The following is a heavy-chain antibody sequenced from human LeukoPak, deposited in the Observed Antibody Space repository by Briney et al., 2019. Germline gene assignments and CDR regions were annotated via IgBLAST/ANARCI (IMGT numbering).Heavy chain of an antibody. V-gene: IGHV3-23*01. J-gene: IGHJ3*02. CDR2: ISGSGGST. CDR1: GFTFSSYA. D-gene: IGHD5-18*01. Sequence: PGGSLRLSCAASGFTFSSYAVSWVRQAPGKGLEWVSAISGSGGSTYYADSVKGRFTISRDNSKNTLYLQMNSLRAEDTAVYYCAKDQMDTAMANDAFDIWGQGTMVTVSS. CDR3: AKDQMDTAMANDAFDI.